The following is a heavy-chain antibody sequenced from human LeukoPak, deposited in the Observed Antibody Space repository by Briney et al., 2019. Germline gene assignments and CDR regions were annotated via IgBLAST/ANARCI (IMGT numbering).Heavy chain of an antibody. CDR1: GYTFTSYA. Sequence: ASVKVSCKASGYTFTSYAMHWVRQAPGQRLEWMGWINAGNGNTKYSQEFQGRVTITRDTSASTAYMELSSLRSEDMAVYYCARGARWYCSGGSCLDYWGQGTLVTVSS. V-gene: IGHV1-3*03. CDR3: ARGARWYCSGGSCLDY. D-gene: IGHD2-15*01. J-gene: IGHJ4*02. CDR2: INAGNGNT.